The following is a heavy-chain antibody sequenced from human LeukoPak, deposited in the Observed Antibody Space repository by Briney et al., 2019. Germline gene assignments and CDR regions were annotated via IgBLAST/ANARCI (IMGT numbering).Heavy chain of an antibody. V-gene: IGHV3-23*01. CDR2: ISGSGGST. D-gene: IGHD3-10*01. J-gene: IGHJ4*02. CDR1: GFTFSSYA. Sequence: GGSLRLSCAASGFTFSSYAMSWVRQAPGKGLEWVSAISGSGGSTYYADSVKGRFTISRDNSKDTLYLQMNSLRAEDTAVYYCAKDLVAWDLYYGSGELDYWGQGTLVTVSS. CDR3: AKDLVAWDLYYGSGELDY.